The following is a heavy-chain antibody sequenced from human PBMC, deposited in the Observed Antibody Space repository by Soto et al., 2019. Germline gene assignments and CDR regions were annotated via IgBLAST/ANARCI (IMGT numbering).Heavy chain of an antibody. CDR2: IIPILGIA. Sequence: QVQLVQSGAEVKKPGSSVKVSCKASGGTFSSYTISWVRQAPGQGLEWMGRIIPILGIANYAQKFQGRVTITADKSTSTAYMELSSLRSEDTAVYYCARDPTPTDGDYDFDYWGQGTLVTVSS. D-gene: IGHD4-17*01. CDR3: ARDPTPTDGDYDFDY. V-gene: IGHV1-69*08. CDR1: GGTFSSYT. J-gene: IGHJ4*02.